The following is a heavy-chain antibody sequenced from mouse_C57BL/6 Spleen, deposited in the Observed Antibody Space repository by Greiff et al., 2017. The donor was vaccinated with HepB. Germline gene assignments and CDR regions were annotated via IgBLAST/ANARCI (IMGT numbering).Heavy chain of an antibody. CDR3: ARNSSPYAMDY. J-gene: IGHJ4*01. V-gene: IGHV5-17*01. CDR1: GFTFSDYG. Sequence: VTLGEPGGGLVKPGGSLKLSCAASGFTFSDYGMPWVRQDPEKGLDWVAYISSGSSTIYYADTVKGRFTISRDNAKNTLFLQMTSLRSEDTAMYYCARNSSPYAMDYWGQGTSVTVSS. D-gene: IGHD1-1*01. CDR2: ISSGSSTI.